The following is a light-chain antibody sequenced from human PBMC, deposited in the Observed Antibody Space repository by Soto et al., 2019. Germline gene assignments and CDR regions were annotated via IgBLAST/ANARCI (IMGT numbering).Light chain of an antibody. CDR3: QSSDSSLSGSV. CDR1: SSNIGAGYD. V-gene: IGLV1-40*01. Sequence: QSVLTQPPSVSGAPGQRVTISCTGSSSNIGAGYDVHWYQQLPGTAPKLLIYGNSNRPSGVPDRFSGSKSGTSASLAITGLQAEHEADYCCQSSDSSLSGSVFGGGTQLTVL. J-gene: IGLJ3*02. CDR2: GNS.